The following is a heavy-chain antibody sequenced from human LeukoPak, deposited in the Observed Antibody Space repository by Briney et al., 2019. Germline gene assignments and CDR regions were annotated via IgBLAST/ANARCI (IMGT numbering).Heavy chain of an antibody. CDR3: ARDNGDYFDY. V-gene: IGHV3-30-3*01. Sequence: PGGSLRLSCAASGFTFSSYAMHWVRQAPGKGLEWVAVISYDGSNKYYADSVKGRFTISRDNSKNTLYLQMNSLRAADTAVYYCARDNGDYFDYWGQGTLVTVSS. CDR1: GFTFSSYA. D-gene: IGHD4-17*01. CDR2: ISYDGSNK. J-gene: IGHJ4*02.